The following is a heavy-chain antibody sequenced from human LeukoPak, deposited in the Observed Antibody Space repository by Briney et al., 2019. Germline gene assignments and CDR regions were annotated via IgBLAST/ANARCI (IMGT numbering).Heavy chain of an antibody. Sequence: PSGTLSLTCAVSGYSISSGYYWGWIRQPPGKGLEWIGSIYHSGSTYYNPSLKSRVTISVDTSKNQFSLKLSSVTAADTAVYYCARDRVGRFGELSFWFDPWGQGTLVTVSS. D-gene: IGHD3-10*01. CDR2: IYHSGST. J-gene: IGHJ5*02. CDR3: ARDRVGRFGELSFWFDP. CDR1: GYSISSGYY. V-gene: IGHV4-38-2*02.